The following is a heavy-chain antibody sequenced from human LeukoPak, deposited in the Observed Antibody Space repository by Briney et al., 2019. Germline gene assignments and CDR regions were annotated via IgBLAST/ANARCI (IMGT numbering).Heavy chain of an antibody. CDR1: GFTFDDYA. V-gene: IGHV3-9*03. CDR3: AKDVSLGFCSGGSCSAHFDH. Sequence: GGSLRLSCAASGFTFDDYAMHWVRQAPGKGLEWVSGISWNSGSIVYVDSVNGRFTISRDNAKNALYLQMDSLRPEDMALYYCAKDVSLGFCSGGSCSAHFDHWGQGTLVTVSS. J-gene: IGHJ4*02. CDR2: ISWNSGSI. D-gene: IGHD2-15*01.